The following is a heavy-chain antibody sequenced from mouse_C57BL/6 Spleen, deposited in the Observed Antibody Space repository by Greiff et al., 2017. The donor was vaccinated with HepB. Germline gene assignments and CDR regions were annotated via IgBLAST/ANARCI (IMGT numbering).Heavy chain of an antibody. CDR1: GFNIKNTY. V-gene: IGHV14-3*01. Sequence: VQLKESVAELVRPGASVKLSCTASGFNIKNTYMHWVKQRPEQGLEWIGRIDPANGNTKYAPKFQGKATITADTSSNTAYLQLSSLTSEDTAIYYCARSYYYGSRAWVDYWGQGTSVTVSS. D-gene: IGHD1-1*01. CDR3: ARSYYYGSRAWVDY. CDR2: IDPANGNT. J-gene: IGHJ4*01.